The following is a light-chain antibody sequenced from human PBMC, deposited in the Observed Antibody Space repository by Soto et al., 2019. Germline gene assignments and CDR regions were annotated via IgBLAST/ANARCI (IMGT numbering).Light chain of an antibody. J-gene: IGLJ1*01. Sequence: QSALTQPASVSGSPGQSITLSCTGTSSDIGGSYYVSWYQHHPTKAPELMIYESSNRPSGVSNRFSGSKSGYTAFLTISGLQPEDEADYYCSSFSATAILVFGSGTKVTVL. CDR1: SSDIGGSYY. CDR2: ESS. CDR3: SSFSATAILV. V-gene: IGLV2-14*01.